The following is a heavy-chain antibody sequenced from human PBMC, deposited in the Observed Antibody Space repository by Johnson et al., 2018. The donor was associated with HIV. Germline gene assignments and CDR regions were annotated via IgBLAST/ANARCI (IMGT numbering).Heavy chain of an antibody. V-gene: IGHV3-33*03. CDR3: ASTGSGSDDAFDI. CDR2: IWYDGSST. J-gene: IGHJ3*02. D-gene: IGHD3-10*01. CDR1: GFTFSSYG. Sequence: QVQLVESGGGVVQPGRSLRLSCAASGFTFSSYGMHWVRQAPGKGLEWVAVIWYDGSSTSYADSVKGRFTISRDNAKNTLYLQMNSLRAEDTAVYYCASTGSGSDDAFDIWGQGTMVTVSS.